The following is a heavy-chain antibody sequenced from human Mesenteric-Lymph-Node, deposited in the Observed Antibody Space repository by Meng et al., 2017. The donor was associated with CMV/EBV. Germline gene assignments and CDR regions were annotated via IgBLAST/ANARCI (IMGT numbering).Heavy chain of an antibody. CDR3: ARVIYYGSGSYYYFDY. V-gene: IGHV3-11*01. Sequence: LSLTCAASRFTFSDYYMSWIRQAPGKGLEWVSYISSSGSTIYYADSVKGRFTISRDNAKNSLYLQMNSLRAEDTAVYYCARVIYYGSGSYYYFDYWGQGTLVTVSS. D-gene: IGHD3-10*01. CDR1: RFTFSDYY. CDR2: ISSSGSTI. J-gene: IGHJ4*02.